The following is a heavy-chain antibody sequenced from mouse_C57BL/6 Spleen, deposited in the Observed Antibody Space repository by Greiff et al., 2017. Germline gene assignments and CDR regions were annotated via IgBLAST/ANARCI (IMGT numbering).Heavy chain of an antibody. CDR1: GYTFTDYY. D-gene: IGHD4-1*01. J-gene: IGHJ2*01. CDR2: INPNNGGT. CDR3: ARSGERGHDY. Sequence: VQLQQSGPELVKPGASVKISCKASGYTFTDYYMNWVKQSHGKSLEWIGDINPNNGGTSYNQKFKGKATLTVDKSSSTAYMELRSLTSEDSAVYYCARSGERGHDYWGQGTTLTVSS. V-gene: IGHV1-26*01.